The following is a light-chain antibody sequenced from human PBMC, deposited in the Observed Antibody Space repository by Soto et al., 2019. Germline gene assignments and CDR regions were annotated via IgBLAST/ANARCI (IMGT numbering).Light chain of an antibody. CDR2: GAS. V-gene: IGKV3-15*01. CDR1: QSISDT. Sequence: ERMITQCPATRSVSPWGIATLSCRASQSISDTLAWYQQKPGQAPRLLIYGASTRATGIPARFSGSGSGTEFTLIISSLQSEDSAVYYCQQYNSWLWTFGQGTKVDI. CDR3: QQYNSWLWT. J-gene: IGKJ1*01.